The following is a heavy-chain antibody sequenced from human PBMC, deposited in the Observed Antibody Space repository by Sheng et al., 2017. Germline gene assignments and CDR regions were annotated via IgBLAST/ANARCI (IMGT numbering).Heavy chain of an antibody. CDR2: IKSETDGGTT. CDR3: TTDQVGFGMDV. CDR1: FDVSGSY. Sequence: EGQLIQTGGGLIQPGGSRESLLCRLWFDVSGSYMNWVRQAPGKGLEWVGRIKSETDGGTTDYAAPLKGRFTISRDNSKDMLFLQMNSLKTEDSAVYYCTTDQVGFGMDVWGRGDHG. J-gene: IGHJ6*02. D-gene: IGHD1-26*01. V-gene: IGHV3-15*07.